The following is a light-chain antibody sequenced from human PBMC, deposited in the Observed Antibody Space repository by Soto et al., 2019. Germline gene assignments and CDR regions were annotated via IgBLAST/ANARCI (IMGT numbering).Light chain of an antibody. Sequence: EIVLTQSPGTLSLSPGERATLSCRASQTVTRNYVAWYQQKPGQAPRLLMYGASNRATGIPDRFSGSGSGTDSTLTISRLETEDFAVYYCQQYGSSPPFTFDPGTKVDF. V-gene: IGKV3-20*01. CDR1: QTVTRNY. CDR3: QQYGSSPPFT. CDR2: GAS. J-gene: IGKJ3*01.